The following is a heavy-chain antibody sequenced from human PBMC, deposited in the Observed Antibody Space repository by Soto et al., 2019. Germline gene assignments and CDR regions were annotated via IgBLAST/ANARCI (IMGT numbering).Heavy chain of an antibody. CDR1: GGSISSYY. D-gene: IGHD6-13*01. CDR3: ARVAAAGTLFDY. V-gene: IGHV4-59*01. CDR2: IYYSGST. J-gene: IGHJ4*02. Sequence: ETLSLTCTVSGGSISSYYWSWIRQPPGKGLEWIGYIYYSGSTNYNPSLKSRVTISVDTSKNQFSLKLSSVTAADTAVYYCARVAAAGTLFDYWGQGTLVTVSS.